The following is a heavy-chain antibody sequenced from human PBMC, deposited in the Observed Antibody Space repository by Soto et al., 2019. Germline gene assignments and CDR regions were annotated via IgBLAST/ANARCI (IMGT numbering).Heavy chain of an antibody. CDR2: VYYSGST. Sequence: SETLSLTCTVSGGSISSYFWSWIRQPPGKGLEWIGYVYYSGSTNYNPSLKSRITISQDTSKNQFSLKLSSVTAADTAVYYCARADEEFVPNWFDPWGQGTLVTVSS. D-gene: IGHD6-6*01. J-gene: IGHJ5*02. CDR1: GGSISSYF. CDR3: ARADEEFVPNWFDP. V-gene: IGHV4-59*08.